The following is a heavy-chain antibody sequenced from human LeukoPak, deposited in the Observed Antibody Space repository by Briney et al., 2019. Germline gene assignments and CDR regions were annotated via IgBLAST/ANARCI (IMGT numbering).Heavy chain of an antibody. CDR3: VRDGGMTLQRRFFFDY. CDR2: ISSSSDYI. V-gene: IGHV3-21*01. D-gene: IGHD1-26*01. J-gene: IGHJ4*02. CDR1: GFTFDDYA. Sequence: GRSLRLSCAASGFTFDDYAMHWVRQAPGEGLEWVSSISSSSDYIYYADSLKGRFTVSRDNAKNSLYLQMNSLRAEDTAVYYCVRDGGMTLQRRFFFDYWGRGTLVTVSS.